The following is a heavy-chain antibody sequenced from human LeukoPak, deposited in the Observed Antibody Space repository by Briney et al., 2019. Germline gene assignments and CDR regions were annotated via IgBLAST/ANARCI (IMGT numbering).Heavy chain of an antibody. CDR1: GYTFTSYD. CDR2: MNPNSCNT. CDR3: ARGLYCSGGSCYEAGY. J-gene: IGHJ4*02. D-gene: IGHD2-15*01. V-gene: IGHV1-8*01. Sequence: ASVKASCKASGYTFTSYDINWVRQATGQGLEWMGWMNPNSCNTGYAQKFQGRVTMTRNTSISTAYMELSSLRSEDTAVYYCARGLYCSGGSCYEAGYWGQGTLVTVSS.